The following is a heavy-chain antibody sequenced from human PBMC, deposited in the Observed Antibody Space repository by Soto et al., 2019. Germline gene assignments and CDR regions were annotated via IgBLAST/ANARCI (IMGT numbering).Heavy chain of an antibody. Sequence: PSETLSLTCTVSGGSTSSDNYWSWIRQPPGKGLEWIGHIYYSGSTYYNPSLKSRVTISVDTSKNQFSLKLSSVTAADTAVYYCARQGIAARREGYNWFDPWGQGTLVTVSS. V-gene: IGHV4-39*01. D-gene: IGHD6-6*01. CDR3: ARQGIAARREGYNWFDP. J-gene: IGHJ5*02. CDR1: GGSTSSDNY. CDR2: IYYSGST.